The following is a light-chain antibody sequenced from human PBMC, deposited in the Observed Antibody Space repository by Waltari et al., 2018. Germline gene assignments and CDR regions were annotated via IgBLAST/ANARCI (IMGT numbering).Light chain of an antibody. V-gene: IGKV3-11*01. CDR1: QSVSGY. Sequence: EIVLTQSPATLSLSPGERATLSCRASQSVSGYLAWYQQRPGQAPRLLIYDASDRATGGPARFSGSGSGTDFTLTISSMEPEDFVVYYCQQRTDRPPVTFGQGTRVEMK. CDR3: QQRTDRPPVT. CDR2: DAS. J-gene: IGKJ1*01.